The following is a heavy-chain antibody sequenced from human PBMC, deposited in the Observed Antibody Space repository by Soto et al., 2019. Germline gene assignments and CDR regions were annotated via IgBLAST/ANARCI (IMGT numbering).Heavy chain of an antibody. CDR3: AKDRAVVVPVSTSYFHYYGLDV. Sequence: PGGSLRLSCAASGFTFDDYAMHWVRQAPGKGLEWVSGIGWNGGDIVYADSVKGRFTVSRDNTKNSLYLEVNSLRAEDTAIYYCAKDRAVVVPVSTSYFHYYGLDVWGQGTTVTVSS. CDR1: GFTFDDYA. V-gene: IGHV3-9*01. J-gene: IGHJ6*02. D-gene: IGHD2-2*01. CDR2: IGWNGGDI.